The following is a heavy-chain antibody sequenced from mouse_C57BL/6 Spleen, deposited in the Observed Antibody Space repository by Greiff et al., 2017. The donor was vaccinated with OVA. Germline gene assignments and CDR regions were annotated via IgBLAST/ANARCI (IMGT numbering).Heavy chain of an antibody. J-gene: IGHJ1*03. V-gene: IGHV1-15*01. CDR2: IDPETGGT. CDR1: GYTFTDYE. D-gene: IGHD2-4*01. Sequence: LQESGAELVRPGASVTLSCKASGYTFTDYEMHWVKQTPVHGLEWMGAIDPETGGTAYNQKFKGKAILTADKSSSTAYMELRSLTSEDSAVYYCTRKFYYDYEGVWGTGTTVTVSS. CDR3: TRKFYYDYEGV.